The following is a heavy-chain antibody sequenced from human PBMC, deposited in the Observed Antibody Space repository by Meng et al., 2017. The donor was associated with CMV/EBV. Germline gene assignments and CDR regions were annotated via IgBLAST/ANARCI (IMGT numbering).Heavy chain of an antibody. CDR3: ARTPYGPGMWLEAGGGY. CDR2: IKSKTDGGTT. Sequence: GESLKISCAASGFTFSNAWMSWVRQAPGKGLEWVGRIKSKTDGGTTDYAAPVKDRFSISRDNSKNTLYLQMNTLRAEDTAVYYCARTPYGPGMWLEAGGGYWGQGTLVTVSS. V-gene: IGHV3-15*01. J-gene: IGHJ4*02. D-gene: IGHD3-10*01. CDR1: GFTFSNAW.